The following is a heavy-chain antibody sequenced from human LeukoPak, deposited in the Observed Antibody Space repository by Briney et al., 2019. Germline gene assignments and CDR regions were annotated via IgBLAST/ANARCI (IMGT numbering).Heavy chain of an antibody. Sequence: GGSLRLSCAASGFTFSIYVMSWVRQAPGKGLEWVANIKQDGSEKYYVDSVKGRFTISRDNAKNSLYLQMNSLRAEDTAVYYCARGGTTIFGAYGYWGQGTLVTVSS. D-gene: IGHD3-3*01. CDR1: GFTFSIYV. V-gene: IGHV3-7*01. CDR2: IKQDGSEK. J-gene: IGHJ4*02. CDR3: ARGGTTIFGAYGY.